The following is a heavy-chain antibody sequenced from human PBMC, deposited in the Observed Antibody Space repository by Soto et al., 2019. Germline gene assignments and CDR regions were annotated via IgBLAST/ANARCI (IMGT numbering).Heavy chain of an antibody. CDR3: AKDRGIIVKAGDAFDV. CDR1: GFTLSMSA. J-gene: IGHJ3*01. Sequence: EVQLMESGGGLVQPGGSLRLSCASSGFTLSMSAVNWVRQAPGKRLEWVSYISDSGDRTYYADSVKGRFTISRDRCKNTVSLQMDSVIAEDKAVYYCAKDRGIIVKAGDAFDVWGQGTKVTVSS. D-gene: IGHD3-16*02. V-gene: IGHV3-23*01. CDR2: ISDSGDRT.